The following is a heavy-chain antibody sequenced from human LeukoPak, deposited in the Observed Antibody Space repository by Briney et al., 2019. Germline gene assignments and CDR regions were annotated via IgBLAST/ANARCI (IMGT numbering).Heavy chain of an antibody. CDR1: GYTFTSYG. CDR2: ISAYSGNT. CDR3: ARDPHGLYYYYGMDV. D-gene: IGHD4-17*01. V-gene: IGHV1-18*01. Sequence: ASVKVSCKASGYTFTSYGISWVRQAPGQGLEWMGWISAYSGNTNYAQKLQGRVTMTTDTSTSTAYMELRSLRSDDTAVYYCARDPHGLYYYYGMDVWGQGTTVTVSS. J-gene: IGHJ6*02.